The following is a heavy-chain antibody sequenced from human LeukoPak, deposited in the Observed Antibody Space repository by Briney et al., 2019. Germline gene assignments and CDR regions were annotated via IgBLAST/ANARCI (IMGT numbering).Heavy chain of an antibody. J-gene: IGHJ4*02. V-gene: IGHV3-23*01. D-gene: IGHD3-22*01. Sequence: TGGSLRLSCAASGFTVITNDMTWVRQAPGKGLEWVLAISGSGTSTYYADSVKGRFTISRDNSKNTLYLQMNSLRAEDTAVYYCEGTYYYDSSDDYWGQGTLVTVSS. CDR3: EGTYYYDSSDDY. CDR1: GFTVITND. CDR2: ISGSGTST.